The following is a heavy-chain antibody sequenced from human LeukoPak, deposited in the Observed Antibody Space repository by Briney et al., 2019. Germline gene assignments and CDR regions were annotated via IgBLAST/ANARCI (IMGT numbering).Heavy chain of an antibody. D-gene: IGHD2-15*01. CDR3: TRRTYCSGGSCLDY. V-gene: IGHV3-49*04. CDR1: GFTFGDYA. CDR2: IRSKAYGGTT. J-gene: IGHJ4*02. Sequence: GGSLRLSCTASGFTFGDYAMSWVRQAPGKGLEWVVFIRSKAYGGTTEYAASVKGRFTISRDDSKSIAYLQMNSLKTEDTAVYYCTRRTYCSGGSCLDYWGQGTLVTVSS.